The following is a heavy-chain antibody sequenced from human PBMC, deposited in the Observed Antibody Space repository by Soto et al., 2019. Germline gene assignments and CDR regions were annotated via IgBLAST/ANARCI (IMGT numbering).Heavy chain of an antibody. Sequence: ASVKDSCMASGCTFTGYHLHWVRPAPGQGLEWMGWINPNSGGTNYAQKFQGWVTMTRDTSISTAYMELSRLRSDDTAVYYCARTLVVPAAGTAPGYYYYGMDVWGQGTTVTVS. CDR3: ARTLVVPAAGTAPGYYYYGMDV. J-gene: IGHJ6*02. CDR2: INPNSGGT. V-gene: IGHV1-2*04. CDR1: GCTFTGYH. D-gene: IGHD2-2*01.